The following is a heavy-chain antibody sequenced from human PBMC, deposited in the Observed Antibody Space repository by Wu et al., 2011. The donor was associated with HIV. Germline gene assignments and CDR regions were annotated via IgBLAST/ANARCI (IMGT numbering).Heavy chain of an antibody. Sequence: QVQLVQSGAEVKRPGSSVKVSCKASGGTFSSYAISWVRQAPGQGLEWMGRVIPILGTTNYAQKFQGRVTITTDESTSTAYMELSSLRSEDTAVYYCASFGEGYYFDYWGQGTWSPSPQ. J-gene: IGHJ4*02. CDR3: ASFGEGYYFDY. D-gene: IGHD3-10*01. CDR1: GGTFSSYA. CDR2: VIPILGTT. V-gene: IGHV1-69*11.